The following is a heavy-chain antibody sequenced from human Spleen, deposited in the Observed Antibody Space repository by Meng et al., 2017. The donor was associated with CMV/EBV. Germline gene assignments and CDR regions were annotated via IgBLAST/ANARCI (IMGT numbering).Heavy chain of an antibody. V-gene: IGHV1-69*05. CDR2: IIPFFDTP. D-gene: IGHD6-19*01. CDR1: NFNTYG. CDR3: ARGGRYGGGWYRWDFEY. J-gene: IGHJ4*02. Sequence: NFNTYGVSWVRQAPGQGLEWMGGIIPFFDTPHYAQNFQGRLTITTDDSTNTAYMELNSLKSDDTAVYYCARGGRYGGGWYRWDFEYWGQGTLVTVSS.